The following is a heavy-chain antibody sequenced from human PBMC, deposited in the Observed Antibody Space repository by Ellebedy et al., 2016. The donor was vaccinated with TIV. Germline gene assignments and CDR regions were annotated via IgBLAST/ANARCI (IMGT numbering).Heavy chain of an antibody. CDR2: INWTSGRI. CDR1: GFTFDDHA. D-gene: IGHD2-21*01. Sequence: PGGSLRLSCAASGFTFDDHAMHWVQQAPGKGLEWVSGINWTSGRIEYADSVKGRFTISRDNAKNSLYLQMNSLRPEDTALYYCLKSIGVKVMGAAGFDYWGQGTLVTVSS. CDR3: LKSIGVKVMGAAGFDY. V-gene: IGHV3-9*01. J-gene: IGHJ4*02.